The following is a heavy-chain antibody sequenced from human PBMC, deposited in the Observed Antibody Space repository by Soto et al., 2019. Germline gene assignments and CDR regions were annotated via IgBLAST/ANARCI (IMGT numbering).Heavy chain of an antibody. V-gene: IGHV3-7*03. Sequence: GGSLGLSCASSGFTFSTYWMTCFRQAPGKGLEWVANIKQYGSEKYYLDSVKGRFTISRDNAKNSLYLQMNSLRAEDTAVYYCAREWSPPLAVFDYWGQGALVTVS. CDR3: AREWSPPLAVFDY. CDR2: IKQYGSEK. D-gene: IGHD1-26*01. J-gene: IGHJ4*02. CDR1: GFTFSTYW.